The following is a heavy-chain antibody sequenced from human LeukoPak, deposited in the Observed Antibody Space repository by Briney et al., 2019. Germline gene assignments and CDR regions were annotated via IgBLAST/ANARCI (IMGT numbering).Heavy chain of an antibody. CDR2: STE. J-gene: IGHJ4*02. CDR3: ARLERPNYFDY. V-gene: IGHV3-30*04. CDR1: GFVFSNFE. D-gene: IGHD3-3*01. Sequence: PGGSLRLSCAASGFVFSNFEMNWVRQAPGKGLEWLGSTEYDADSVKGRFTISRDNSKNTLYLQMDSLTPDDTAVYYCARLERPNYFDYWGQGTLVIVSS.